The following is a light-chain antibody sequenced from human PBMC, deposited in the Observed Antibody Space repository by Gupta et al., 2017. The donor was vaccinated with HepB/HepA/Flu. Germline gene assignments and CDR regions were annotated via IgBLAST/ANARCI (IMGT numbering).Light chain of an antibody. V-gene: IGKV1-33*01. Sequence: EIQMTQSPSSLSSSVGDRVTITCQATHDIKTFLNWFQQKAGKAPRLLIYGASNLESGVPPRFSGSGSGTQFSFTITNLQPEDVASYVCQQDDHLPYTFGQGTELEI. J-gene: IGKJ2*01. CDR1: HDIKTF. CDR3: QQDDHLPYT. CDR2: GAS.